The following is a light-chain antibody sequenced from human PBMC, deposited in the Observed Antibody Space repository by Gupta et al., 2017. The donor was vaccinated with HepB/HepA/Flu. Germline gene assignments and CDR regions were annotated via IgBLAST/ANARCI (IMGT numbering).Light chain of an antibody. V-gene: IGKV1-5*03. J-gene: IGKJ2*04. CDR2: KAS. Sequence: DIQMTPFPSTLSASVGDRVTITCRASQSISSWLAWYQQKPGKAPKLLIYKASSLESGVPSRFSGSGSGTEFTLTISSLQPDDFATYYCQQYNSYPCSFGQGTKLEIK. CDR1: QSISSW. CDR3: QQYNSYPCS.